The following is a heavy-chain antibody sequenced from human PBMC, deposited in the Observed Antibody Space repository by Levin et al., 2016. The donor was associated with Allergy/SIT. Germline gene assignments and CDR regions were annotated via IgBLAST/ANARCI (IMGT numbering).Heavy chain of an antibody. D-gene: IGHD6-13*01. CDR3: TTDPFIAAPGIRPSYFDY. CDR1: GGTFSSYT. Sequence: SVKVSCKASGGTFSSYTISWVRQAPGQGLEWMGRIIPILGIANYAQRFQGRVTITADKSTSTAYMELSSLRSEDTAVYYCTTDPFIAAPGIRPSYFDYWGQGTLVTVSS. V-gene: IGHV1-69*02. J-gene: IGHJ4*02. CDR2: IIPILGIA.